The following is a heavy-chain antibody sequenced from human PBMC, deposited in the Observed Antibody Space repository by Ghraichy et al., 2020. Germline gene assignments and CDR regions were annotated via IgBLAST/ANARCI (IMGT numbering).Heavy chain of an antibody. CDR3: AKDRAQWELLRGKIFDY. J-gene: IGHJ4*02. CDR2: ISGSGGST. CDR1: GFTFSSYA. V-gene: IGHV3-23*01. Sequence: GESLNISCAASGFTFSSYAMSWVRQAPGKGLEWVSAISGSGGSTYYADSVKGRFTISRDNSKNTLYLQMNSLRAEDTAVYYCAKDRAQWELLRGKIFDYWGQGTLVTVSS. D-gene: IGHD1-26*01.